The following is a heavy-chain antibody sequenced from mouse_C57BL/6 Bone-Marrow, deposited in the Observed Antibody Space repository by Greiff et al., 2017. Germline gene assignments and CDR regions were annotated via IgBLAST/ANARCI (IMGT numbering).Heavy chain of an antibody. D-gene: IGHD1-1*01. J-gene: IGHJ1*03. CDR2: IYPGDGDT. CDR3: ARKHDYYGSSSLYWYFDV. Sequence: VQLQQSGAELVKPGASVKISCKASGYAFSSYWMNWVKQRPGKGLEWIGQIYPGDGDTNYNGKFKGKATLTADKSSSTAYMQLSSLTSEDSAVYFCARKHDYYGSSSLYWYFDVWGTGTTVTVSS. CDR1: GYAFSSYW. V-gene: IGHV1-80*01.